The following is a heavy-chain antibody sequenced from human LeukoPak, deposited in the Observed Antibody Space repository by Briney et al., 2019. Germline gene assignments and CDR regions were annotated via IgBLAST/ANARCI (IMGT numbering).Heavy chain of an antibody. CDR2: IIPIFGTA. J-gene: IGHJ6*03. V-gene: IGHV1-69*06. Sequence: ASVKVSCKASGGTFSSYAISWVRQAPGQGLEWMGGIIPIFGTANYAQKFQGRVTITADKSTSTAYMELSSLRSEDTAVYYCAKDRVADPFYYYYYMDVWGKGTTVTISS. D-gene: IGHD2-15*01. CDR3: AKDRVADPFYYYYYMDV. CDR1: GGTFSSYA.